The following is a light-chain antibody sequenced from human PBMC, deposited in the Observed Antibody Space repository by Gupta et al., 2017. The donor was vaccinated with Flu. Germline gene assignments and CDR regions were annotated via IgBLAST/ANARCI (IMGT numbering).Light chain of an antibody. V-gene: IGKV3-15*01. CDR3: QQYNNRPPWT. J-gene: IGKJ1*01. CDR2: GAS. Sequence: ATLSVSPGERTTLSCRASQSISNDLAWYQQKPGQTPRLLIYGASTRATGIPARFSGSGSGTEFTLTISSLQLEDFAVYYCQQYNNRPPWTFGQGTKVEIK. CDR1: QSISND.